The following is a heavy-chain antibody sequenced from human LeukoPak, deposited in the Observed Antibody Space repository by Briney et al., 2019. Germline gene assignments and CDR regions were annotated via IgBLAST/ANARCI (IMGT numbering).Heavy chain of an antibody. J-gene: IGHJ5*02. CDR1: GYSISSGYY. V-gene: IGHV4-38-2*02. CDR2: IYHSGST. Sequence: SETLSLTCAVSGYSISSGYYWGWIRQPPGKGLEWIGSIYHSGSTYYNPSLKSRVTISVDTSKNQFSLKLSSVTAADTAVYYCARDPCCSGGSCTLDWFDPWGQGTLVTVSS. D-gene: IGHD2-15*01. CDR3: ARDPCCSGGSCTLDWFDP.